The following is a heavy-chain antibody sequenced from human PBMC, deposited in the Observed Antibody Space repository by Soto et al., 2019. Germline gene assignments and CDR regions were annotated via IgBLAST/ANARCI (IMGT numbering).Heavy chain of an antibody. Sequence: SVKVSCKASGGTFSSYAISWVRQAPGQGLEWMGGIIPIFGTANYAQKFQGRVTITADESTSTAYMELSSLRSEDTAVYYCAVCLAAADAYYHYYGMDVWGQGTTVTVSS. CDR2: IIPIFGTA. V-gene: IGHV1-69*13. CDR3: AVCLAAADAYYHYYGMDV. J-gene: IGHJ6*02. D-gene: IGHD6-13*01. CDR1: GGTFSSYA.